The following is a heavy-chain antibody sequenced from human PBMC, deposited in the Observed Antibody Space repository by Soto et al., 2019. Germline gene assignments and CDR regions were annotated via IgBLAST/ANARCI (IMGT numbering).Heavy chain of an antibody. J-gene: IGHJ4*02. V-gene: IGHV3-30*03. D-gene: IGHD3-22*01. CDR2: ISYDGSNK. CDR1: GFTFSSYG. Sequence: GGSLRLSCAASGFTFSSYGMHWVRQAPGKGLERVAVISYDGSNKYYADSVKGRFTISRDNSKNTLYLQMNSLRAEDTAVYYCARALDDSSGYPDFGYWGQGTLVTVSS. CDR3: ARALDDSSGYPDFGY.